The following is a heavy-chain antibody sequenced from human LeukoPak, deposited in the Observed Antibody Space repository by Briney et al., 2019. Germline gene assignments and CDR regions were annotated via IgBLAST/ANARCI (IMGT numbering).Heavy chain of an antibody. Sequence: SETLSLTCAVYGGSFSGYYWSWIRQPPGKGLEWIGYIYYSGSTNYNPSLKSRVTISVDTSKNQFSLKLSSVTAADTAVYYCARTILWFGDINWFDPWGQGTLVTVSS. V-gene: IGHV4-59*01. D-gene: IGHD3-10*01. J-gene: IGHJ5*02. CDR1: GGSFSGYY. CDR2: IYYSGST. CDR3: ARTILWFGDINWFDP.